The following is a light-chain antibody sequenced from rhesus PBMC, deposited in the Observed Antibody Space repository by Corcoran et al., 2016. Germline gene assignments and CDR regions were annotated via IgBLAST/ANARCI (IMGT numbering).Light chain of an antibody. J-gene: IGLJ1*01. CDR1: SSDVGAYNY. CDR3: CSFTTSRTYI. V-gene: IGLV2S7*01. CDR2: GVS. Sequence: QAAPTQPPSVSGSPGQSVTISCTGTSSDVGAYNYVSWYQQHPGKAPKLLIYGVSRRPSGVSDRFSGSKSGNTASLTISGLQAEDEADYYCCSFTTSRTYIFGTGTRLTVL.